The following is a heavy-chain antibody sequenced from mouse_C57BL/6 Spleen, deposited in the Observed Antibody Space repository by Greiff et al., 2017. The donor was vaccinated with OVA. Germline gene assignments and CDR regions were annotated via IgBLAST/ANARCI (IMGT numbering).Heavy chain of an antibody. V-gene: IGHV5-9*01. J-gene: IGHJ4*01. CDR3: ARHGVMDY. Sequence: EVMLVESGGGLVKPGGSLKLSCAASGFTFSSYTMSWVRQTPEKRLEWVATISGGGGNTYYPDSVKGRFTISRDNAKNTLYLQMSSLRSEDTALYYCARHGVMDYWGQGTSVTVSS. CDR2: ISGGGGNT. CDR1: GFTFSSYT.